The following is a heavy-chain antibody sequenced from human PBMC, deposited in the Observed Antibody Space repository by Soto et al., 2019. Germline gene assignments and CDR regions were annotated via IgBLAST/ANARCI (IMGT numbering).Heavy chain of an antibody. D-gene: IGHD2-15*01. V-gene: IGHV5-51*01. Sequence: GESLKISCKGSGYSFTSYWIGWVRQMPGKGLEWMGIIYPGDSDTRYSPSFQGQVTISADKSISTAYLQWSSLKASDTAMYYCARHTAQYCSGGSCYNNWLDPWGQGTMVTVYS. CDR1: GYSFTSYW. J-gene: IGHJ5*02. CDR2: IYPGDSDT. CDR3: ARHTAQYCSGGSCYNNWLDP.